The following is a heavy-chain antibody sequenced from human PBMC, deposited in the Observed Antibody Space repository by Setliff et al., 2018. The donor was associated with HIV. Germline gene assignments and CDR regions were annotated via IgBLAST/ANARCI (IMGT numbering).Heavy chain of an antibody. V-gene: IGHV1-2*06. CDR2: IDPSFGGT. Sequence: ASVKVSCKASGYTFIAYYIHWVRQAPGQGLEWMGRIDPSFGGTNYAQKFQGRVSMTRDTSISTAYMELSRLRSDDTAVYYCARDDGFDIWGQGTMVTVSS. CDR3: ARDDGFDI. J-gene: IGHJ3*02. CDR1: GYTFIAYY.